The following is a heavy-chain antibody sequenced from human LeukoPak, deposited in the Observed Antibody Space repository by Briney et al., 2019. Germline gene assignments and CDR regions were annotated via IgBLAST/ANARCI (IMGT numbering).Heavy chain of an antibody. Sequence: SETLSLTCAVSGGSISRYYWSWIRQPPGKGLEWMGYINYSGSTKYNPSLKSRVTISLDKSKNQFSLELTSVTAADTAVYYCARSFRYSGYDYYFDPWGQGTLVTVSS. D-gene: IGHD5-12*01. V-gene: IGHV4-59*12. CDR3: ARSFRYSGYDYYFDP. J-gene: IGHJ5*02. CDR1: GGSISRYY. CDR2: INYSGST.